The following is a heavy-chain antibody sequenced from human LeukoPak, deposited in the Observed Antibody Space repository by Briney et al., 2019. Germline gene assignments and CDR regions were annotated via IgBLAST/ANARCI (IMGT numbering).Heavy chain of an antibody. D-gene: IGHD2-2*02. V-gene: IGHV3-74*01. CDR3: ARGTGSDSWYTDY. CDR2: ISSDGSST. CDR1: GFTFISYW. Sequence: RGSLRLSCAPSGFTFISYWMHSVRQAPGKGLVWVSRISSDGSSTNYADSVKGRFTISRDNDKNSLYLQMNSLRDEDTAVYYCARGTGSDSWYTDYWGQGTLVSVSS. J-gene: IGHJ4*02.